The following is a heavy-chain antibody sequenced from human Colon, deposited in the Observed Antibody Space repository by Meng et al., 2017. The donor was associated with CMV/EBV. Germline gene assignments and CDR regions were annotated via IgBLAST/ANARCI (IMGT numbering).Heavy chain of an antibody. J-gene: IGHJ2*01. V-gene: IGHV3-11*01. CDR2: ITPDATTI. D-gene: IGHD1-26*01. Sequence: GESLKISCAASGFSFSDHFMRWMRHTPERGLEWLSYITPDATTIYYADSVKGRFTVSRDNANHLMYLQMNSLRAEDTAVYYCAVQAGPTERYFDLWGRGTLVTVSS. CDR3: AVQAGPTERYFDL. CDR1: GFSFSDHF.